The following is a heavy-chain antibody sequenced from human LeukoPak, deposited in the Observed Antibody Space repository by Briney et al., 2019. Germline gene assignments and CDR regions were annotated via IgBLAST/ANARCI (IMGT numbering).Heavy chain of an antibody. CDR3: AGRSSSGSGFDY. J-gene: IGHJ4*02. D-gene: IGHD6-6*01. Sequence: GGSLRLSCAASGFTFDHYGLTWVRQAPGKGLEWLSGINWNGDTTIYADSVKGRLTISRDNAKSSLYLQMDSLRVEDTALYYCAGRSSSGSGFDYWGQGTLVTVSS. CDR1: GFTFDHYG. V-gene: IGHV3-20*04. CDR2: INWNGDTT.